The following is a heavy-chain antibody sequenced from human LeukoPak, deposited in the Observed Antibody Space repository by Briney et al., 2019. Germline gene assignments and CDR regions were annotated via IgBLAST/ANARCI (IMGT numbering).Heavy chain of an antibody. CDR3: ARDQDGYNLIPPYYMDV. CDR1: GFTFSDYY. CDR2: ISSSGSTI. D-gene: IGHD5-24*01. J-gene: IGHJ6*03. V-gene: IGHV3-11*01. Sequence: PGGSLRLSCAASGFTFSDYYMSWIRQAPGKGLVWVSYISSSGSTIYYADSVKGRFTISRDNAKNSLYLQMNSLRAEDTAVYYCARDQDGYNLIPPYYMDVWGKGTTVTVSS.